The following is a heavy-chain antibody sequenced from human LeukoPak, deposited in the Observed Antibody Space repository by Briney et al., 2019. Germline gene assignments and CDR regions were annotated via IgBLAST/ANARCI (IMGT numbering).Heavy chain of an antibody. Sequence: SETLSLTYTVSGGSISGYYWSWIRQPAGKGLEWIGRIYTSGSTNYNPSLKSRVTISVDTSKNQFSLKLSSVTAADTAVYYCARIGDFWSGYGYYFDYWGQGTLVTVSS. J-gene: IGHJ4*02. V-gene: IGHV4-4*07. CDR2: IYTSGST. CDR3: ARIGDFWSGYGYYFDY. CDR1: GGSISGYY. D-gene: IGHD3-3*01.